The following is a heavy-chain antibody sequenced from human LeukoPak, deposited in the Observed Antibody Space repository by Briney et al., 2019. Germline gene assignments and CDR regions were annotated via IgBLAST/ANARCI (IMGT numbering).Heavy chain of an antibody. J-gene: IGHJ4*02. Sequence: GGSLRLSCSASGFIFSPYAMHWVRQAPGKGLEYVSSISSEGKTTYYADSVKGRFTISRDNSKNTLYLQMSSLRPEDTAVYYCVKDRWVDHWGQGTLITVSS. CDR1: GFIFSPYA. V-gene: IGHV3-64D*06. CDR2: ISSEGKTT. D-gene: IGHD6-13*01. CDR3: VKDRWVDH.